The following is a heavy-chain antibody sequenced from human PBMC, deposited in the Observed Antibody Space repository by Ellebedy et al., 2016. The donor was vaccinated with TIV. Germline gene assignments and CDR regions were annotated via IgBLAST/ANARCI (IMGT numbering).Heavy chain of an antibody. Sequence: SETLSLTCTVSGGSISRSSYYWAWIRQPPGKGLEWIGSIDYSGSTSYNPSLKSRLTISVDTSKKQSSLKLSSVTAADTAVYYCARRGGNWFDPWGQGTLVTVSS. CDR1: GGSISRSSYY. D-gene: IGHD3-16*01. J-gene: IGHJ5*02. V-gene: IGHV4-39*01. CDR3: ARRGGNWFDP. CDR2: IDYSGST.